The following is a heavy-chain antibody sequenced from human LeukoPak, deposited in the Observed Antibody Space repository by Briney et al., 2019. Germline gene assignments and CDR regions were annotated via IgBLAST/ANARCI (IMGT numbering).Heavy chain of an antibody. CDR3: AKDPGRWEPALGFDQ. CDR1: GFTFNSYV. D-gene: IGHD4-23*01. Sequence: GGSLRLSCAASGFTFNSYVMTWVRQAPGKGLEWVSSMSGGGDRTFHADSVKGRFGISRDNYRNTLYLDIDKLRVEDTAVYFCAKDPGRWEPALGFDQWGQGTLVTVSS. J-gene: IGHJ4*02. V-gene: IGHV3-23*01. CDR2: MSGGGDRT.